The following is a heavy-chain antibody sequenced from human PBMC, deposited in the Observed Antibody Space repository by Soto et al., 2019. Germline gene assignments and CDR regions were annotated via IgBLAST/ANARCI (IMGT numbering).Heavy chain of an antibody. J-gene: IGHJ4*02. D-gene: IGHD3-22*01. CDR3: ATRGGGTYYYDSSGYYYEYYFDY. CDR1: GGTFSSYA. Sequence: QVQLVQSGAEVKKPGSSVKVSCKASGGTFSSYAISWVRQAPGQGLEWMGGIIPIFGTANYAQKFQGRVTITADESTSTADMGLGSLRSEDKAGYYCATRGGGTYYYDSSGYYYEYYFDYWGQGTLVTVSS. CDR2: IIPIFGTA. V-gene: IGHV1-69*01.